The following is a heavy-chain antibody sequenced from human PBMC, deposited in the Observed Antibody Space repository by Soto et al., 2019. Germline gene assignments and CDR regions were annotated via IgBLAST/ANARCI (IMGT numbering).Heavy chain of an antibody. CDR3: AEDIGSSPYYFDY. CDR2: ISWNSGSI. J-gene: IGHJ4*02. D-gene: IGHD6-13*01. Sequence: PGGSLRLSCAASGFTFDDYAMHWVRQAPGKGLEWVSGISWNSGSIGYADSVKGRFTISRDNAKNSLYLQMNSLRAEDTALYYCAEDIGSSPYYFDYWGQGTLVTVSS. V-gene: IGHV3-9*01. CDR1: GFTFDDYA.